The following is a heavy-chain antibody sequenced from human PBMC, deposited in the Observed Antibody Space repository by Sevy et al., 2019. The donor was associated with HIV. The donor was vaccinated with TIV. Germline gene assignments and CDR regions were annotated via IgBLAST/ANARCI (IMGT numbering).Heavy chain of an antibody. Sequence: GGSLRLSCAASGFTFSSYGMHWVRQAPGKGLEWVAVIWYDRSNKYYADSVKGRFTISRDNSKNTLYLQMNSLRAEDTAVYYCARGRAYYYDSSGKGYFDYWGQGTLVTVSS. CDR1: GFTFSSYG. J-gene: IGHJ4*02. V-gene: IGHV3-33*01. CDR3: ARGRAYYYDSSGKGYFDY. CDR2: IWYDRSNK. D-gene: IGHD3-22*01.